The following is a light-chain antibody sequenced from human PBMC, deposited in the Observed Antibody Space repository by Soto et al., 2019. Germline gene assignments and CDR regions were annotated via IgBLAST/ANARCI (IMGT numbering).Light chain of an antibody. CDR1: QSVGTS. Sequence: EIVMTQSPATLSVSPGERATLSCRASQSVGTSLAWYQQKPGQPPRLLMYAGSTRATGIPDNFSGSGAGTEFTLTIASLQSEHFAVYYCQQYNRWPRTFGQGTKVDIK. CDR3: QQYNRWPRT. CDR2: AGS. J-gene: IGKJ1*01. V-gene: IGKV3-15*01.